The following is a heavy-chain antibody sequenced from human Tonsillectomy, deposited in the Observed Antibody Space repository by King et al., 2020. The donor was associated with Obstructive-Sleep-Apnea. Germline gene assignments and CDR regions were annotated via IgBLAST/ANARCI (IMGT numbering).Heavy chain of an antibody. D-gene: IGHD1-1*01. CDR2: IYYSGST. CDR1: GGSISSSNYY. Sequence: QLQESGPGLVKPSETLSLTCTVSGGSISSSNYYWGWIRQPPGKGLEWIGSIYYSGSTYYNPSLKSRVTISVDTSKNQFSLKLYSVTAADTAVYYCARDPGGLNWNDVRNGMDVWGQGTTVTVSS. CDR3: ARDPGGLNWNDVRNGMDV. J-gene: IGHJ6*02. V-gene: IGHV4-39*07.